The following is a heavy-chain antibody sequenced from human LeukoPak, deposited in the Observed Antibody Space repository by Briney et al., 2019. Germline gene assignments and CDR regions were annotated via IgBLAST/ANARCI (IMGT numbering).Heavy chain of an antibody. CDR3: ARGRSGNSFPAFDI. CDR1: GFTFSGYS. V-gene: IGHV3-48*04. D-gene: IGHD4-23*01. J-gene: IGHJ3*02. Sequence: GGSLRLSCAASGFTFSGYSMSWVRQAPGKGLEWVSYISSSGSTIYYADSVEGRFTISRDNAKNSLYLQMNSLRAKDTAVYYCARGRSGNSFPAFDIWGQGTMVTVSS. CDR2: ISSSGSTI.